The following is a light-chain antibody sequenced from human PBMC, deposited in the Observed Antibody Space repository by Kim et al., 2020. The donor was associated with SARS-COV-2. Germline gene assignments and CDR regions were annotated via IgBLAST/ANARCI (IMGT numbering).Light chain of an antibody. CDR2: SAS. Sequence: DIQMTQSPSSLSASVGDSVTITCRASQTISSYLNWYQQKPGKAPNLLIYSASTLQSGVSSRFSGSGSGTHFTLTISSLQPEDFATYYCQQSYNTPHTFGQGTKVDIK. CDR3: QQSYNTPHT. V-gene: IGKV1-39*01. CDR1: QTISSY. J-gene: IGKJ1*01.